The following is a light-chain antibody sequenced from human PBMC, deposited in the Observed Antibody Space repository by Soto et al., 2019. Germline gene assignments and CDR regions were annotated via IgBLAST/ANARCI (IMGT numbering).Light chain of an antibody. J-gene: IGKJ2*01. CDR2: KAS. CDR1: QSISSW. V-gene: IGKV1-5*03. CDR3: QQYNSFPNT. Sequence: DIQMTQSPSTLSASVGDRVTIPCRASQSISSWLAWYQQKPGKAPKLLMYKASTLESGVPSRFSGSGSGTEFTLTIRSLQPDDFATYYCQQYNSFPNTFGQGTRLEMK.